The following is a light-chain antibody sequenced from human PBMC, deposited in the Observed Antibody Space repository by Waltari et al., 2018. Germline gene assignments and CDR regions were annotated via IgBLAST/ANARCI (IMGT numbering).Light chain of an antibody. J-gene: IGLJ1*01. CDR3: AAWDDSLSGLV. V-gene: IGLV1-47*01. Sequence: QSVLTQPHSASGTPGQRVTISCSGSSSTIGRTYVYWYQQLPGTTPKPLIYRNNQRPSGVPDRFSGSKSGTSASLAISGLRSEDEADYYCAAWDDSLSGLVFGTGTKVTVL. CDR2: RNN. CDR1: SSTIGRTY.